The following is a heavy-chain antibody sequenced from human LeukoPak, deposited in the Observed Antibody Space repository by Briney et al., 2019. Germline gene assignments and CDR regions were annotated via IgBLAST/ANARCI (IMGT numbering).Heavy chain of an antibody. CDR3: ARWYSSGYSDY. Sequence: GESLKISCQASGYSFTSYWIAWVRQMPGKGLEWMGIIYPGDSDIIKSPSFQGQVTISADKSISTAYLQWSSLKASETAMYFCARWYSSGYSDYWGKGTLVTVSS. CDR1: GYSFTSYW. J-gene: IGHJ4*02. V-gene: IGHV5-51*01. D-gene: IGHD6-19*01. CDR2: IYPGDSDI.